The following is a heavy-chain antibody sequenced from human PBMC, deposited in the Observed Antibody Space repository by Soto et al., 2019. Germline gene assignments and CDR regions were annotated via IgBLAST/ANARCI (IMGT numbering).Heavy chain of an antibody. CDR1: GFTFSTYS. CDR3: AGRYCTNGVCYNNYYYYIDV. D-gene: IGHD2-8*01. V-gene: IGHV3-23*01. CDR2: ITTSGGNT. J-gene: IGHJ6*03. Sequence: GGSLRLSCAAPGFTFSTYSMSWVPQAPGKGLEWVSTITTSGGNTYYADSVQGRFTISRDNSKNTLYLQMNSLREEDTAVYYCAGRYCTNGVCYNNYYYYIDVWGKGTTVTVSS.